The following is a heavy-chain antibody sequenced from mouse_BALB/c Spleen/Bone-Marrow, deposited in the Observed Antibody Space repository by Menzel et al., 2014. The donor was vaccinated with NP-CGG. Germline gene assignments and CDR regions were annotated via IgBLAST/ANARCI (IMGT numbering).Heavy chain of an antibody. CDR2: IWSGGST. D-gene: IGHD2-3*01. Sequence: QVQLKDSGPGLVQPSQSLSITCTVSGFSLTSYGLHWVRQSPGKGLEWLGVIWSGGSTDYNAAFISRLSISKDNSKSXVFFKMNSLQANDTAIYYCARRGDGYYDWFAYWGQGTLVTVSA. CDR3: ARRGDGYYDWFAY. CDR1: GFSLTSYG. V-gene: IGHV2-2*02. J-gene: IGHJ3*01.